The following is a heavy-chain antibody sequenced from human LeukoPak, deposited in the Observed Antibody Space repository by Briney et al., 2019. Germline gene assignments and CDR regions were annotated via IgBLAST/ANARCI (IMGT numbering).Heavy chain of an antibody. D-gene: IGHD3-3*01. V-gene: IGHV1-46*01. Sequence: ASVKVSCKASGYTFTSYYMHWVRQAPGQGLEWMGIINPSGGSTSYAQKFQGRVTMTRDTSTSTVYMELSSLRSEDTAVYYCARLQVETAGYYDFWSGYWHTFDHWGQGTLVTVSS. CDR2: INPSGGST. CDR1: GYTFTSYY. J-gene: IGHJ4*02. CDR3: ARLQVETAGYYDFWSGYWHTFDH.